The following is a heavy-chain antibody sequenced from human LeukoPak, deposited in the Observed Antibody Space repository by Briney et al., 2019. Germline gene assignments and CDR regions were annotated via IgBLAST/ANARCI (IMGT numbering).Heavy chain of an antibody. D-gene: IGHD3-9*01. CDR2: ISGSGGST. J-gene: IGHJ6*03. CDR1: GFTFSSYG. CDR3: AKGSITYYDILTGQYYYYYYYMDV. V-gene: IGHV3-23*01. Sequence: GGSLRLSCAASGFTFSSYGMSWVRQAPGKGLEWVSAISGSGGSTYYADSVKGRFTISRDNSKNTLYLQMNSLRAEDTAVYYCAKGSITYYDILTGQYYYYYYYMDVWGKGTTVTISS.